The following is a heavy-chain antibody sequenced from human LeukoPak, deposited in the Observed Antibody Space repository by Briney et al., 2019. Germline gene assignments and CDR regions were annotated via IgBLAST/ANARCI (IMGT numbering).Heavy chain of an antibody. Sequence: SETLSLTCFVSGYPINIDYSWGWIRQSPGKGLEWIGVISPKGIAYYNPSLRGRVSISPDTSKNQFSLRLSSMTATDTAMYYCARVPGVYFDFSIGFGSGWFDPWGQGILVTVSS. D-gene: IGHD3-3*01. V-gene: IGHV4-38-2*02. CDR1: GYPINIDYS. CDR2: ISPKGIA. CDR3: ARVPGVYFDFSIGFGSGWFDP. J-gene: IGHJ5*02.